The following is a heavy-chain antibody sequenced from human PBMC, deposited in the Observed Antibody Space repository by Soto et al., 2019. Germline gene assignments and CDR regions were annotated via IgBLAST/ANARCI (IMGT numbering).Heavy chain of an antibody. D-gene: IGHD6-13*01. J-gene: IGHJ4*02. Sequence: EVQLVESGGGLVQPRGSLRLSCAASGFTVSRNYMNWVRQAPGKGLEWVSIIYGAASTYYADSVKGRFTISRDNSKNTLYLQMNSLRAEDTAVYYCERDGPSRSRYYFDYWGQGTLVTVAS. CDR2: IYGAAST. CDR1: GFTVSRNY. V-gene: IGHV3-66*01. CDR3: ERDGPSRSRYYFDY.